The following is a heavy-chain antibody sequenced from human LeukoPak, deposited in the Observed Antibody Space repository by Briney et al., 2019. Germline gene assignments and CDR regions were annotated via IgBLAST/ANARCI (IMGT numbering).Heavy chain of an antibody. Sequence: SGTLSLTCTVSGGSISSSSYFWGWIRQPPGKGLEWIGSIFYSGSTYYNPSLNSRVTISIDTSKNQFSLRLSSVTAADTAVYYCARQMNTVTADYWGQGALVTVSS. J-gene: IGHJ4*02. D-gene: IGHD4-17*01. CDR1: GGSISSSSYF. V-gene: IGHV4-39*01. CDR3: ARQMNTVTADY. CDR2: IFYSGST.